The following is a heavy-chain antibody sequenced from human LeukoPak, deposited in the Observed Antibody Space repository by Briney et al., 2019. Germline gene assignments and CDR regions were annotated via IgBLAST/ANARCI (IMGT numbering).Heavy chain of an antibody. CDR1: GFTFSSYW. CDR2: INSDGSST. D-gene: IGHD2-2*01. V-gene: IGHV3-74*01. CDR3: AREGYCSSTSCYYYYGMDV. J-gene: IGHJ6*02. Sequence: GGSLRLSCAASGFTFSSYWMHWVRQAPGKGLVWVSRINSDGSSTSYADSVKGRFTISRDNAKNTLYLQMNSLRAEDTAVYYCAREGYCSSTSCYYYYGMDVWGQGTTVTVSS.